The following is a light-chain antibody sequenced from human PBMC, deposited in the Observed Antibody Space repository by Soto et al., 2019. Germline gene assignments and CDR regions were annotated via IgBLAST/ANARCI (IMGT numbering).Light chain of an antibody. J-gene: IGKJ4*01. CDR3: QQRSNWPFLT. V-gene: IGKV3-11*01. Sequence: PGERATLSCRASQSVSSYLAWYQQKPGQAPRLLIYDASNRATGIPARFSGSGSGTDFTLTISSLEPEDFAVYYCQQRSNWPFLTFGGGTQVEIK. CDR2: DAS. CDR1: QSVSSY.